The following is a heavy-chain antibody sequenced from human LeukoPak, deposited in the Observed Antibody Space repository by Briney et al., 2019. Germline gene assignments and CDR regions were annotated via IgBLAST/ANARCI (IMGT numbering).Heavy chain of an antibody. CDR3: ARALDGGALFDY. V-gene: IGHV4-61*02. CDR1: GGSISSGSYY. CDR2: IYTSGST. Sequence: SQTLSLTCTVSGGSISSGSYYWSWIRQPAGKGLEWIGRIYTSGSTNYNPSLKSRVTISVGTSKNQFSQKLSSVTAADTAVYYCARALDGGALFDYWGQGTLVTVSS. J-gene: IGHJ4*02. D-gene: IGHD4-23*01.